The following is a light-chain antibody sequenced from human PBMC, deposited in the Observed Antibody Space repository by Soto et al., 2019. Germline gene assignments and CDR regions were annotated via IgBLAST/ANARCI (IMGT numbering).Light chain of an antibody. CDR3: VSYTATDTLV. CDR2: EVT. V-gene: IGLV2-14*01. Sequence: SALTQPASVSGSRGQSIIISCVGRNTDVGQDKSVSWYQQRPGKAPKLLIFEVTNRPSGVSNRFSGSRSGNTASLTISGLQPDDEGDYFCVSYTATDTLVFGTGTKVTVL. J-gene: IGLJ1*01. CDR1: NTDVGQDKS.